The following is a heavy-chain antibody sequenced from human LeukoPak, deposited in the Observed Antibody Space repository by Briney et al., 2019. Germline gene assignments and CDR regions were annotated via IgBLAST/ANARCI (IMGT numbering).Heavy chain of an antibody. V-gene: IGHV1-18*01. CDR1: GYTFTSYG. Sequence: ASVKVSCKASGYTFTSYGISWVRQAPGQGLEWMGWISAYNGNTNYAQKLQGRVTMTTDTSTSTAYMELRSPRSDDTAVYYCARDTPKGDSSGYTGPFDIWGQGTMVTVSS. J-gene: IGHJ3*02. CDR2: ISAYNGNT. D-gene: IGHD3-22*01. CDR3: ARDTPKGDSSGYTGPFDI.